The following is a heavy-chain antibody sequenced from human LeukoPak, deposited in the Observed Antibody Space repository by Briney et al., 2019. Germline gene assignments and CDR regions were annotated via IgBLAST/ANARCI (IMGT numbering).Heavy chain of an antibody. V-gene: IGHV1-69*13. J-gene: IGHJ5*02. CDR1: GGTFSSYA. D-gene: IGHD6-13*01. CDR3: ARDLAGYSSSSFDP. CDR2: IIPIFGTA. Sequence: SVKVSCKASGGTFSSYAISWVRQAPGQGLEWMGGIIPIFGTANYAQKFQGRVTITADESTSTAYMELSSLRSEDTAVYYCARDLAGYSSSSFDPLGQGTLVTVSS.